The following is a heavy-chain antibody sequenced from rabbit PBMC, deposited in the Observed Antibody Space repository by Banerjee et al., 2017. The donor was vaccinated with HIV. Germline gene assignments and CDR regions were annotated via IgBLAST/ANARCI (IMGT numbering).Heavy chain of an antibody. J-gene: IGHJ6*01. D-gene: IGHD4-1*01. V-gene: IGHV1S45*01. CDR3: ARAGYHHDGWAMKL. CDR2: IYTGSGST. CDR1: GFSFSSYYY. Sequence: QEQLEESGGGLVKPGGTLTLTCTASGFSFSSYYYICWVRQAPGKGLEWIGCIYTGSGSTYYATWAKGRFTISKTSSTTVTLQMTSLTAADTATYFCARAGYHHDGWAMKLWGPGTLVTVS.